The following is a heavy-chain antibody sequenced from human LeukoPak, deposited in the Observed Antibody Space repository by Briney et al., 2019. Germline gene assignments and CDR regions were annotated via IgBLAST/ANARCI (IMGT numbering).Heavy chain of an antibody. CDR1: GGTFSSYA. Sequence: ASVKVSCKASGGTFSSYAISWVRQAPGQGLEWMGRIIPILAIANYAQKFKGRVTITADKSTSTAYMELSSLRSEDTAVYYCARPALTYYYDSSGYPDYWGQGTLVTVSS. CDR2: IIPILAIA. J-gene: IGHJ4*02. V-gene: IGHV1-69*04. CDR3: ARPALTYYYDSSGYPDY. D-gene: IGHD3-22*01.